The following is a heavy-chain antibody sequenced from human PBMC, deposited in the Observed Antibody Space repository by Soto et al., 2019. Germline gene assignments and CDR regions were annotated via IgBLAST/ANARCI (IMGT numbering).Heavy chain of an antibody. CDR2: IIPIFGTA. CDR3: ARNSGSSLPFDY. V-gene: IGHV1-69*13. CDR1: GGTFSSYS. J-gene: IGHJ4*02. Sequence: SVEVSCKASGGTFSSYSISWVRQAPGQGLEWMGGIIPIFGTANYAQKFQGRVTITADESTSTAYMELSSLRSEDTAVYYCARNSGSSLPFDYWGQGTLVTVSS. D-gene: IGHD1-26*01.